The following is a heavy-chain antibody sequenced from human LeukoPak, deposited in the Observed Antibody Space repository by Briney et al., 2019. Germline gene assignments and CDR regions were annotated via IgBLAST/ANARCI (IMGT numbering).Heavy chain of an antibody. CDR1: GYTFTSYG. CDR2: MSAYNGNT. CDR3: ASGEVGGSSLPNSPFDY. D-gene: IGHD6-13*01. Sequence: ASVKVSCKASGYTFTSYGISWVRQAPGQGLEWMGWMSAYNGNTNYAQKLQGRVTMTTDTSTSTAYMELRSLRSDDTAVYYCASGEVGGSSLPNSPFDYWGQGTLVTVSS. V-gene: IGHV1-18*01. J-gene: IGHJ4*02.